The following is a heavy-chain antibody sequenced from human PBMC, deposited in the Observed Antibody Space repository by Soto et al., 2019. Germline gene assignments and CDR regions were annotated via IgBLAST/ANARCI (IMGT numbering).Heavy chain of an antibody. Sequence: EVQLVESGGGLVQPGGSLRLSCAASGFTFSTYNMNWVRQAPGKGLEWVSYIGSSSGTIFYADSVKGRFTISRDNAKNLLYLQMNSLRDEDTGVYYCAREENVGFNWFDPWGQGTLVTVSS. CDR2: IGSSSGTI. CDR3: AREENVGFNWFDP. CDR1: GFTFSTYN. J-gene: IGHJ5*02. V-gene: IGHV3-48*02.